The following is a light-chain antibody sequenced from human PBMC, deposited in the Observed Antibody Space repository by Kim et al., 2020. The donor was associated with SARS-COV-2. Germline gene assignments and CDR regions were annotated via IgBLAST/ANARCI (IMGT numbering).Light chain of an antibody. CDR3: QSYNSAPWT. CDR1: QDIHHY. V-gene: IGKV1-27*01. Sequence: ACIGYRVTITCRASQDIHHYLAWFQQKPGEAPKLLIYAASALHSWVPSRFSGSGSGTDFTLTISSLQPEDVATFYCQSYNSAPWTFGQGTKVDIK. J-gene: IGKJ1*01. CDR2: AAS.